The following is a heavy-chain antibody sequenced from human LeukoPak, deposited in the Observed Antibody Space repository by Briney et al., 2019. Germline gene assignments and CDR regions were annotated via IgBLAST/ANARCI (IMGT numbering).Heavy chain of an antibody. CDR3: ARESGSYYFDF. Sequence: PGGSLRLSCAASGFTFSSYSMNWVRQAPGKGLEWVSSISSSSSYIYYADSVRGRFTISRDNSKNTLYLQMNSLRADDTAVYYCARESGSYYFDFWGQGTLVTVSS. J-gene: IGHJ4*02. CDR1: GFTFSSYS. V-gene: IGHV3-21*01. CDR2: ISSSSSYI. D-gene: IGHD1-26*01.